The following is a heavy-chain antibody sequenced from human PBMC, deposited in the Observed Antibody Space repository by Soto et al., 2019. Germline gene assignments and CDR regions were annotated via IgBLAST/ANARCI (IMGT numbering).Heavy chain of an antibody. D-gene: IGHD2-15*01. CDR3: ARAHATILQFDY. CDR1: GGSIRKVD. Sequence: PSETLSLTCTVSGGSIRKVDCSWMRQAPGKGLEWIGFIFHSVNAKYNPSLKSRVTISVDTSKNQFSLSLDSVTAADTAVYFCARAHATILQFDYWGQRTLVTVSS. V-gene: IGHV4-59*01. CDR2: IFHSVNA. J-gene: IGHJ4*01.